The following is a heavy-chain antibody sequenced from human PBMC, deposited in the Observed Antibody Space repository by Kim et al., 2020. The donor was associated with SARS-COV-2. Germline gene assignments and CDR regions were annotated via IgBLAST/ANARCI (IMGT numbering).Heavy chain of an antibody. CDR2: ISSSSSYI. CDR1: GFTFSSYS. Sequence: GGSLRLSCAASGFTFSSYSMNWVRQAPGKGLEWVSSISSSSSYIYYADSVKGRFTISRDNAKNSLYLQMNSLRAEDTAVYYCARDRQQLVPNDYWGQGTLVTVSS. CDR3: ARDRQQLVPNDY. V-gene: IGHV3-21*01. J-gene: IGHJ4*02. D-gene: IGHD6-13*01.